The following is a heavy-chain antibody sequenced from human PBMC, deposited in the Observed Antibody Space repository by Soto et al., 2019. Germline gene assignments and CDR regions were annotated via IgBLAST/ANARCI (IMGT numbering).Heavy chain of an antibody. V-gene: IGHV1-69*08. D-gene: IGHD3-16*01. J-gene: IGHJ4*02. CDR2: IIPILGIA. CDR3: AREFNSQKLGY. Sequence: QVQLVQSGAEVKKPGSSVKVSCKASGGTFSSYTISWVRQAPGQGLEWMGRIIPILGIANYAQKFQGRVTITADKSTSTAYMELSSLRSEDTAVYYCAREFNSQKLGYLGQGTLVTVSS. CDR1: GGTFSSYT.